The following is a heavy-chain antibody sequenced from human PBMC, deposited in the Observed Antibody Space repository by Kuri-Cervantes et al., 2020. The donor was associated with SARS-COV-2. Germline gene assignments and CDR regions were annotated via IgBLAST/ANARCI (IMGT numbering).Heavy chain of an antibody. CDR1: NGSISSSSYY. J-gene: IGHJ4*02. V-gene: IGHV4-39*01. CDR2: IYSSGST. CDR3: ARSFMVASYFDY. Sequence: SETLSLTCSVSNGSISSSSYYWGWIRQPPGKGLEWIGSIYSSGSTYYNPSLKSRVTISLETSKNQFSLKLSSMTAADTAVYYCARSFMVASYFDYWGQGILVTVSS. D-gene: IGHD5-12*01.